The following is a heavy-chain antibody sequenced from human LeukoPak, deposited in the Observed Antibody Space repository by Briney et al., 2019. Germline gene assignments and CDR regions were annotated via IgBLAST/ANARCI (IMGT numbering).Heavy chain of an antibody. J-gene: IGHJ4*02. CDR1: GFTFSSYG. CDR2: ISWNSGSI. Sequence: GGSLRLSCAASGFTFSSYGMHWVRQAPGKGLEWVSGISWNSGSIGYADSVKGRFTISRDNAKNSLYLQMNSLRAEDTALYYCAKGKEVGATNGRPFDYWGQGTLVTVSS. V-gene: IGHV3-9*01. CDR3: AKGKEVGATNGRPFDY. D-gene: IGHD1-26*01.